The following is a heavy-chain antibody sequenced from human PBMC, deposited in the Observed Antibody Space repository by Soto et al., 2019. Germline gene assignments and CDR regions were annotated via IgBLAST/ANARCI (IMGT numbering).Heavy chain of an antibody. CDR1: GFTFSRYS. Sequence: EVQLVESGGGLVKPGGSLRLSCAASGFTFSRYSMNWVRQAPGKGLEWVSSISSSSSYIYYADSVKGRFTISRDNAKNSLYLQMNSLRAEDTAVYYCARLSGSSSPNGMDVWGQGTTVTVSS. V-gene: IGHV3-21*01. J-gene: IGHJ6*02. D-gene: IGHD6-13*01. CDR2: ISSSSSYI. CDR3: ARLSGSSSPNGMDV.